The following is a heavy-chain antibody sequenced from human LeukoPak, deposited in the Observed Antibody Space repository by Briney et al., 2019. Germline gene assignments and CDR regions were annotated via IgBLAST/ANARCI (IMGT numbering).Heavy chain of an antibody. CDR2: ISAYNGNT. CDR1: GYTFTSYG. V-gene: IGHV1-18*01. J-gene: IGHJ4*02. D-gene: IGHD3-10*01. Sequence: ASVKVSCKASGYTFTSYGISWVRQAPGQGLEWMGWISAYNGNTNYAQKLQGGVTMTTDTSTSTAYMELRSLRSDDTAVYYCARGLEYYGSGSYFGYDYWGQGTLVTVSS. CDR3: ARGLEYYGSGSYFGYDY.